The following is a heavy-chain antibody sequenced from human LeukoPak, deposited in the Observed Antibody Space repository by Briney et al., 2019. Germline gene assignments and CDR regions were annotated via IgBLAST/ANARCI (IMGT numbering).Heavy chain of an antibody. CDR2: IYPGDSDT. CDR1: GYSFTSYW. D-gene: IGHD6-13*01. Sequence: GESLKISCKGSGYSFTSYWIGWVRQMPGKGLEWMGIIYPGDSDTRYSPSFQGQVTISADRSISTAYLQWSSLKASDTAMYYCARRPSYSSSWIDAFDIWGQGTMVTVSS. V-gene: IGHV5-51*01. CDR3: ARRPSYSSSWIDAFDI. J-gene: IGHJ3*02.